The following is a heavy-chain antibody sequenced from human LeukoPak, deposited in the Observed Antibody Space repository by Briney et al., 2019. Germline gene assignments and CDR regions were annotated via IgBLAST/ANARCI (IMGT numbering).Heavy chain of an antibody. Sequence: SVKVSCKASGYTFTSYDINWVRQAPGQGLEWMGGIIPIFGTANYAQKFQGRVTTTADESTSTAYMELSSLRSEDTAVYYCARGKFWSGYYTPSYYYYYYMDVWGKGTTVTVSS. J-gene: IGHJ6*03. CDR2: IIPIFGTA. D-gene: IGHD3-3*01. CDR1: GYTFTSYD. CDR3: ARGKFWSGYYTPSYYYYYYMDV. V-gene: IGHV1-69*13.